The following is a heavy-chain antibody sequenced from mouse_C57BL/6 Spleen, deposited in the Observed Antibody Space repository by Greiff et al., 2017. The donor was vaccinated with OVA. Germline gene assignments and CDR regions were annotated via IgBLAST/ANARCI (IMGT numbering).Heavy chain of an antibody. J-gene: IGHJ2*01. CDR1: GFNITDYY. D-gene: IGHD2-4*01. Sequence: VQLQQPGAELVKPGASVKLSCTASGFNITDYYMHWVKQRPGQGLEWIGEIDPADGDTKYAQKFKGKATLTVATSSNTAYLQLSSLTSEDTAVYDCARLYDYCENYFGYWGQGTTLTVSS. CDR2: IDPADGDT. V-gene: IGHV14-2*01. CDR3: ARLYDYCENYFGY.